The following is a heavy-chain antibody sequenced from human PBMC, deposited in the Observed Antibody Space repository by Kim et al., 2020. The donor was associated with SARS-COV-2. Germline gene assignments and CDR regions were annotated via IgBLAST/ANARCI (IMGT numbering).Heavy chain of an antibody. V-gene: IGHV6-1*01. CDR3: ARDTPGQKAFDI. Sequence: YAGSVKSRITINADTSKHQFSLQLISVSPEDTAIYYCARDTPGQKAFDIWGQGTMVTVSS. J-gene: IGHJ3*02.